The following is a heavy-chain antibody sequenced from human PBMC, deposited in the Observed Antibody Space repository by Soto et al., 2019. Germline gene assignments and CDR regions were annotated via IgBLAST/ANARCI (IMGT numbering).Heavy chain of an antibody. J-gene: IGHJ4*02. CDR1: GGSISSGGYY. V-gene: IGHV4-31*03. D-gene: IGHD2-2*01. CDR2: IYYSGST. Sequence: PSETLSLTCTVSGGSISSGGYYWSWIRQHPGKGLEWIGYIYYSGSTYYNPSLKSRVTISVDTSKNQFSLKLSSVTAADTAVYYCAREFSGRQQISIDYWGQGTLVTVSS. CDR3: AREFSGRQQISIDY.